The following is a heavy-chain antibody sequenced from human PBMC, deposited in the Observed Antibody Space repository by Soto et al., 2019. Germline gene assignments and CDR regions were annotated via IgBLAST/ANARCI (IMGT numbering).Heavy chain of an antibody. CDR1: GFTFSNYE. CDR2: ISSNGTTI. Sequence: EVQLVESGGGLVQPGGSLRLSCAASGFTFSNYEMNWVRQAPGKGLEWVSYISSNGTTIYYTDSVKGRFTISRDNAKNSLYLQMNSLRAEDTAVYYCAIDGRGISGYSDYWGQGTMVTVSS. D-gene: IGHD3-22*01. CDR3: AIDGRGISGYSDY. V-gene: IGHV3-48*03. J-gene: IGHJ4*02.